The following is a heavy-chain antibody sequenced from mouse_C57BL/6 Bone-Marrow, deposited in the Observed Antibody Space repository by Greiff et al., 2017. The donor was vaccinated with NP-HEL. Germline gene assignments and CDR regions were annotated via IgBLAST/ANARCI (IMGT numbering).Heavy chain of an antibody. CDR3: ARWDLYYGSSGGFAY. D-gene: IGHD1-1*01. V-gene: IGHV1-81*01. CDR1: GYTFTSYG. J-gene: IGHJ3*01. Sequence: QVQLQQSGAELARPGASVKLSCKASGYTFTSYGISWVKQRTGQGLEWIGEIYPRSGNTYYNEKFKGKATLTADKSSSTAYMELRSLTSEDSAVYFCARWDLYYGSSGGFAYWGQGTLVTVSA. CDR2: IYPRSGNT.